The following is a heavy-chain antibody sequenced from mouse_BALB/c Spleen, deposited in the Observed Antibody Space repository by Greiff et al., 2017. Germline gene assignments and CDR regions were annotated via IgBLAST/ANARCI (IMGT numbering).Heavy chain of an antibody. CDR1: GDSITSGY. D-gene: IGHD1-1*01. CDR3: ASLHYYGSSPWFAY. CDR2: ISYSGST. J-gene: IGHJ3*01. V-gene: IGHV3-8*02. Sequence: EVKVVESGPSLVKPSQTLSLTCSVTGDSITSGYWNWIRKFPGNKLEYMGYISYSGSTYYNPSLKSRISITRDTSKNQYYLQLNSVTTEDTATYYCASLHYYGSSPWFAYWGQGTLVTVSA.